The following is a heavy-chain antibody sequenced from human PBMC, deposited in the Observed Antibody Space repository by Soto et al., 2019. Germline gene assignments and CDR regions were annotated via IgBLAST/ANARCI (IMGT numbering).Heavy chain of an antibody. J-gene: IGHJ6*02. CDR3: ARDRGEADGTQWYMDV. CDR1: GYTFTSYG. D-gene: IGHD3-10*01. V-gene: IGHV1-18*01. Sequence: ASVKVSCKASGYTFTSYGISWVRQAPGQGLEWMGWISAHNGNTNYAQKLQGRVTMTTDTSTSTAYMELRSLRSDDTAVYYCARDRGEADGTQWYMDVWGQGTTVTVSS. CDR2: ISAHNGNT.